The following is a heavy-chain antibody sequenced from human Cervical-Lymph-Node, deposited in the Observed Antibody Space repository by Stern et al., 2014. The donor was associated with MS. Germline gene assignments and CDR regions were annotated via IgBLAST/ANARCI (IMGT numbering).Heavy chain of an antibody. D-gene: IGHD3-10*01. J-gene: IGHJ5*02. Sequence: QVQLVQSGAEVKKPGSSVKVSCKASRDTFSHYALSWVRQAPGQGLEWMGGIIPVFGPASSIEKCQGRVTITADTSTNIAYMELRNLRFEDTAVYFCARDQGDYGSGSEDSWFDPWGQGTLVTVSS. CDR3: ARDQGDYGSGSEDSWFDP. CDR2: IIPVFGPA. V-gene: IGHV1-69*06. CDR1: RDTFSHYA.